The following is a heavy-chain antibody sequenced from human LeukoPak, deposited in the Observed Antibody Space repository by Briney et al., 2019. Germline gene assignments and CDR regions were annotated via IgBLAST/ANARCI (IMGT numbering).Heavy chain of an antibody. CDR2: INHSGST. CDR3: ARGIPPHYYDSSGYYYYYYYMDV. J-gene: IGHJ6*03. Sequence: SETLSLTCAVYGGSFSGYYWSWIRQPPGKGLEWIGEINHSGSTDYNPSLKSRVTMSVDTSKNQFSLKLSSVTAADTAVYYCARGIPPHYYDSSGYYYYYYYMDVWGKGTTVTVSS. D-gene: IGHD3-22*01. CDR1: GGSFSGYY. V-gene: IGHV4-34*01.